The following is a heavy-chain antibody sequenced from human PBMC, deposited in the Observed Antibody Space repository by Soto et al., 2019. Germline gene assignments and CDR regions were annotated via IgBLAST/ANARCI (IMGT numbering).Heavy chain of an antibody. CDR3: TRGADGFDY. CDR2: IGTGGDT. J-gene: IGHJ4*02. D-gene: IGHD3-16*01. Sequence: GGSLILSCAAAGFTFSSYDFHWVRQATGKGLEWVSGIGTGGDTYYAGSVKGRFIMSRENAKNSLYLQMNTLRVGDTAVYYCTRGADGFDYWGQGTLVTVSS. V-gene: IGHV3-13*01. CDR1: GFTFSSYD.